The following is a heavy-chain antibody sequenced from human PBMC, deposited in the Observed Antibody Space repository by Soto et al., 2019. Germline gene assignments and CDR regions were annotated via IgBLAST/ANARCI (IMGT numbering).Heavy chain of an antibody. J-gene: IGHJ5*02. CDR2: IYYSGST. Sequence: NPSETLSLTCTFSGGSISSSSYYWGWIRQPPGKGLEWIGSIYYSGSTYYNPSLKSRVTISVDTSKNQFSLKLSSVTAADTAVYYCARPHSSNYYDSSTYSWFDPWGQGTLVTVSS. CDR3: ARPHSSNYYDSSTYSWFDP. D-gene: IGHD3-22*01. CDR1: GGSISSSSYY. V-gene: IGHV4-39*01.